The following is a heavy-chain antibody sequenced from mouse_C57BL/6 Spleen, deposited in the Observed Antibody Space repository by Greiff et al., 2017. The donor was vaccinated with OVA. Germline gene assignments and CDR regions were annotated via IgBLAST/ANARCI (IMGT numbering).Heavy chain of an antibody. CDR2: INPSNGGT. CDR1: GYTFTSYW. Sequence: QVQLKQPGTELVKPGASVKLSCTASGYTFTSYWMHWVKQRPGHGLEWIGNINPSNGGTNYNEKFKSKATLTVDKSSSTAYMQLSSLTSEDSAVYYCARGIVTTSFDYWGQGTTLTVSS. CDR3: ARGIVTTSFDY. V-gene: IGHV1-53*01. D-gene: IGHD2-5*01. J-gene: IGHJ2*01.